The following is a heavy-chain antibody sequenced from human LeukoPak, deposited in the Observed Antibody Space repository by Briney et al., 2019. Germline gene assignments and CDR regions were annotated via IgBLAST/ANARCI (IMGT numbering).Heavy chain of an antibody. D-gene: IGHD4-17*01. CDR3: ARVSVTVTTSPMGDY. J-gene: IGHJ4*02. Sequence: GASVKVSCKASGYTFTGYYMHWVRQAPGQGLEWMGWINPNSGGTNYAQKFQGRVTMTRDTSISTAYMELSRLRSDDTAVYYCARVSVTVTTSPMGDYWGQGTLVTVSS. V-gene: IGHV1-2*02. CDR1: GYTFTGYY. CDR2: INPNSGGT.